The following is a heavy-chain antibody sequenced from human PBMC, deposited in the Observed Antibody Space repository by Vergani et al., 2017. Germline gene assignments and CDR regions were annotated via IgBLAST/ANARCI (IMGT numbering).Heavy chain of an antibody. V-gene: IGHV3-21*01. CDR2: ISSSSSTI. CDR1: GFTFSSYS. D-gene: IGHD3-10*01. Sequence: EVQLVESGGGLVKPGGSLRLSCAASGFTFSSYSMNWVRQAPGKGLEWVSSISSSSSTIYYADSVKGRFTISRDNAKNSLYLQMNSLRAEDTAVYYCARDRYSAYYGSGSYYRYYYGMDVWGQGTTVTVSS. CDR3: ARDRYSAYYGSGSYYRYYYGMDV. J-gene: IGHJ6*02.